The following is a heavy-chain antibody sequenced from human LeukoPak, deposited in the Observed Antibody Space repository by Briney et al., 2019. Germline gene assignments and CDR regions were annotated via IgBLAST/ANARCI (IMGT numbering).Heavy chain of an antibody. Sequence: GGPLRLSCAASGFTFSSYSMNWVRQAPGKGLEWVSSISSASTYIYYADSVKGRFTISRDNAKNSLYLQMNSLRAEDTAVYYCARGLYDSSGFAYWGQGTMVTVSS. J-gene: IGHJ4*02. CDR3: ARGLYDSSGFAY. V-gene: IGHV3-21*01. D-gene: IGHD3-22*01. CDR2: ISSASTYI. CDR1: GFTFSSYS.